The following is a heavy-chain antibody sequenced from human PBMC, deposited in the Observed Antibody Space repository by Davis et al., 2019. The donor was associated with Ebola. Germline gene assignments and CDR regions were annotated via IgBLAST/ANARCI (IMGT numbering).Heavy chain of an antibody. Sequence: ASVKVSCKASGYTFTDYNIHWQRKALGQGLEWLGRVILKSGATNYAQKFQGRVTMTRDTSISTVYMELSSLRYDDTAVYYCARGGGSTQSGIDYWGQGNLVTVSS. CDR1: GYTFTDYN. CDR3: ARGGGSTQSGIDY. J-gene: IGHJ4*02. V-gene: IGHV1-2*06. D-gene: IGHD3-10*01. CDR2: VILKSGAT.